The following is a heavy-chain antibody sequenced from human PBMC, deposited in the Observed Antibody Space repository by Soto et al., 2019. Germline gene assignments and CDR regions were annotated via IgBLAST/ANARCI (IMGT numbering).Heavy chain of an antibody. V-gene: IGHV1-18*01. CDR1: GYTFTRYG. J-gene: IGHJ6*02. CDR3: AKNGQPPYYYYGLDV. D-gene: IGHD2-8*01. Sequence: QGHLGQSGGEVKKSGASGKVSCKASGYTFTRYGISWVRQAPGQGLEWMGWISGYNGDTNYAQNVQGRVSMTIDTSTSTAYMELRSLTSDDTAVYYCAKNGQPPYYYYGLDVWGQGTTVTVSS. CDR2: ISGYNGDT.